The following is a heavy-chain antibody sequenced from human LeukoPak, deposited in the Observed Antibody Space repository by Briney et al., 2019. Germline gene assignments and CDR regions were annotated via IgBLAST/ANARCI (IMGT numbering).Heavy chain of an antibody. Sequence: GGSLRLSCAASGFTFSSYGMHWVRQAPGKGLEWVAFIRFDESRTFYGDSVKGRFIISRDNSENTLFLHMHSLRPEDTAVYYCAKALVLTVAGTYYVDHWGQGTLVTVSS. D-gene: IGHD6-19*01. CDR2: IRFDESRT. CDR3: AKALVLTVAGTYYVDH. CDR1: GFTFSSYG. J-gene: IGHJ4*02. V-gene: IGHV3-30*02.